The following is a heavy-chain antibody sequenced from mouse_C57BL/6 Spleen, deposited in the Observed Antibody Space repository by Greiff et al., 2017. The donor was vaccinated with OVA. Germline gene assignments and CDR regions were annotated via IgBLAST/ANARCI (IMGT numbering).Heavy chain of an antibody. CDR3: ARKKYYYGSSSYYFDY. D-gene: IGHD1-1*01. V-gene: IGHV1-55*01. Sequence: VKLQQPGAELVKPGASVKMSCKASGYTFTSYWITWVKQRPGQGLEWIGDIYPGSGSTNYNEKFKSKATLTVDTSSSTAYMQLSSLTSEDSAVYYCARKKYYYGSSSYYFDYWGQGTTLTVSS. CDR1: GYTFTSYW. CDR2: IYPGSGST. J-gene: IGHJ2*01.